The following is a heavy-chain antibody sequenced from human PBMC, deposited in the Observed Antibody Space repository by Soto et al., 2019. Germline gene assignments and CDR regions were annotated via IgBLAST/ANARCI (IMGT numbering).Heavy chain of an antibody. Sequence: QVQLQESGPGLVKPSETLSLTCTVPGGSISSYYWSWIRQPPGKGLEWIGYIYYSGSTNYNPSLKRRVTITVDTSKNRLFLNLSSVTAADTAVYYGARQYGYSFDYWGQGTLVPVSS. CDR2: IYYSGST. CDR3: ARQYGYSFDY. V-gene: IGHV4-59*08. J-gene: IGHJ4*02. CDR1: GGSISSYY. D-gene: IGHD5-18*01.